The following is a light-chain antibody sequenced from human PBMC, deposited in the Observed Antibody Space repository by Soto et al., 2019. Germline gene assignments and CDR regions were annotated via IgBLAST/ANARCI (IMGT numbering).Light chain of an antibody. CDR3: CSYAGSYTLV. CDR1: SSDVGGYNY. J-gene: IGLJ3*02. Sequence: QSALTQPASVSGSPGQSITISCTGTSSDVGGYNYVSWYQQHPGKAPKLMIYEVSNRPSGVSNRFSGSKSGNTASLTISGLQAEDEADYYCCSYAGSYTLVFGGGTKLTVL. CDR2: EVS. V-gene: IGLV2-14*01.